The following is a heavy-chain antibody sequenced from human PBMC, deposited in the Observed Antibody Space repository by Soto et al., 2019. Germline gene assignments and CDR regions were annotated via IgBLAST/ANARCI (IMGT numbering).Heavy chain of an antibody. CDR1: GGSISSYY. CDR3: ARGYCSGGSCYSRDNWFDP. V-gene: IGHV4-59*01. J-gene: IGHJ5*02. D-gene: IGHD2-15*01. CDR2: IYYSGST. Sequence: QVQLQESGPGLVKPSETLSLTCTVSGGSISSYYWSWIRQPPGKGLEWIGYIYYSGSTNYNPSLKSRVTISVDTSKNQFSLKLSSVTAADTAVYYCARGYCSGGSCYSRDNWFDPWGQGTLVTVSS.